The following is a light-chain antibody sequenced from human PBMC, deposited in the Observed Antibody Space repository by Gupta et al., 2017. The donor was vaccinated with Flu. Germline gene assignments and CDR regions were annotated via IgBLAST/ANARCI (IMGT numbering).Light chain of an antibody. CDR3: AAWDASLSIPV. J-gene: IGLJ3*02. CDR2: KNN. Sequence: QSVLTPPPAASRTPGQRVTISCSGSSSNIGSNYVFWYQQFPGTAPNLLMYKNNRRPSGVPDRFSGSSSATSAALPIIALPSEDEADYYYAAWDASLSIPVFGGGTKLTVL. V-gene: IGLV1-47*01. CDR1: SSNIGSNY.